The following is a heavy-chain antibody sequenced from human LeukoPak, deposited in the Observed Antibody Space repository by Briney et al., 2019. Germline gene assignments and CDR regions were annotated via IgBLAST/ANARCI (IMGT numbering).Heavy chain of an antibody. D-gene: IGHD5-24*01. J-gene: IGHJ4*02. CDR3: ARGRWLQSRYYFDY. CDR2: LIPILGIA. Sequence: SVKVSCKASGGTFSSYAISWVRQAPGQGLEWMGRLIPILGIANYAQKFQGRVTITADKSTSTAYMELSSLRSEDTAVYYCARGRWLQSRYYFDYWGQGTLVTVSS. CDR1: GGTFSSYA. V-gene: IGHV1-69*04.